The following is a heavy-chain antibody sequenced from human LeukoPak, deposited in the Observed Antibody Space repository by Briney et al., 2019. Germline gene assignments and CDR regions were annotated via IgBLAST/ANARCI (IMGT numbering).Heavy chain of an antibody. CDR2: IYYSEST. CDR1: GGSISSSSYY. CDR3: ARAGYSGSYDY. J-gene: IGHJ4*02. Sequence: PSETLSLTCTVSGGSISSSSYYWGWLRPPPGKGLEWIVSIYYSESTYYNPSLNSGVTISVDTSKNQSSLKRSSVTAADTAVYYCARAGYSGSYDYWGQGTLVTVSS. V-gene: IGHV4-39*07. D-gene: IGHD1-26*01.